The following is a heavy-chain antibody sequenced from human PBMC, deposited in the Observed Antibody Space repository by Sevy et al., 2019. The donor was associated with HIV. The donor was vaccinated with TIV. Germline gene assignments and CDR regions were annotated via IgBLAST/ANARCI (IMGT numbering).Heavy chain of an antibody. Sequence: ASVKVSCKASGGTFSSYAISWVRQAPGQGLEWMGGIIPIFGTANYAQKFQGRVTITADESTSTAYMELSSLRSEDTAVDYCAGVHIVVVPAAIYYYGMDVWGQGTTVTVSS. J-gene: IGHJ6*02. V-gene: IGHV1-69*13. D-gene: IGHD2-2*01. CDR3: AGVHIVVVPAAIYYYGMDV. CDR1: GGTFSSYA. CDR2: IIPIFGTA.